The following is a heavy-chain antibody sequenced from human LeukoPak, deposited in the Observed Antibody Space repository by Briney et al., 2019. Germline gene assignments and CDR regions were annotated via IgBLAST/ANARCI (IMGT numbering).Heavy chain of an antibody. J-gene: IGHJ4*02. Sequence: SETLSLTCAVSGYSISSGYHWAWIRQPPGKGLEWIGSIHRSGSTYYNPSLKSRVTISLDTSKNQFSLRLTSVTAADTAVYYCGRIDPAPDDWGQGTLVTVSS. CDR2: IHRSGST. CDR3: GRIDPAPDD. V-gene: IGHV4-38-2*01. CDR1: GYSISSGYH.